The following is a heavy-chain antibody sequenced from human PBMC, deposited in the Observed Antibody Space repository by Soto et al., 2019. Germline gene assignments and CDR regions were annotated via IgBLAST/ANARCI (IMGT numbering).Heavy chain of an antibody. D-gene: IGHD5-18*01. CDR1: GYTFTSHG. CDR3: AREVPETAMEAALYYFDY. Sequence: ASVKVSCKASGYTFTSHGISWVRRAPGQGLEWMGWISAYNGNTNYAQKLQGRVTITTDTSTSTAYMELRSLRSEDTAVYYCAREVPETAMEAALYYFDYCGKGNLVTVYS. V-gene: IGHV1-18*01. CDR2: ISAYNGNT. J-gene: IGHJ4*02.